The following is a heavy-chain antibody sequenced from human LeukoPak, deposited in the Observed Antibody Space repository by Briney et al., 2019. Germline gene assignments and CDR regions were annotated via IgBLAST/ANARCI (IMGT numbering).Heavy chain of an antibody. Sequence: AASVKVSCKASGYTFTYRYLHWVRQAPGQALDWMGWIAPFNGNTNYAQKFQDRVTITRDRSMSTAYMELSSLRSEDTAMYYCATNQGLMNYFDYWGQGTLVTVSS. D-gene: IGHD2-8*01. CDR3: ATNQGLMNYFDY. J-gene: IGHJ4*02. CDR2: IAPFNGNT. CDR1: GYTFTYRY. V-gene: IGHV1-45*02.